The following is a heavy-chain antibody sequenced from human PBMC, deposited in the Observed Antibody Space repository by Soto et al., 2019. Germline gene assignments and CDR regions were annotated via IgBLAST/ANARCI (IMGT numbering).Heavy chain of an antibody. CDR3: ARPRGSSSWWNWFDP. Sequence: QVQLVESGGGVVQPGRSLRLSCAASGFTFSSYAMHWVRQAPGKGLEWVAVISYDGSNKYYADSVKGRFTISRDNSKNTLYLQMNGLRAEDTAVYYCARPRGSSSWWNWFDPWGQGTLVTVSS. V-gene: IGHV3-30-3*01. CDR1: GFTFSSYA. CDR2: ISYDGSNK. J-gene: IGHJ5*02. D-gene: IGHD6-13*01.